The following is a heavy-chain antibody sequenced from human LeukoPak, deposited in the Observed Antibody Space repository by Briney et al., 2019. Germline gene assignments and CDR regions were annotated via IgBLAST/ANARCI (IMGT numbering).Heavy chain of an antibody. Sequence: AGGSLRLSCAASGFALRSYTVTWVRQAPGKGLEWVSSISSTSAYIYYAESVKGRLSISRDNVDNVVHLQMSSLTNEDTAVYYCARVAVAGPTGWFDSWGQGTLVTVSS. J-gene: IGHJ5*01. CDR3: ARVAVAGPTGWFDS. V-gene: IGHV3-21*01. D-gene: IGHD6-19*01. CDR1: GFALRSYT. CDR2: ISSTSAYI.